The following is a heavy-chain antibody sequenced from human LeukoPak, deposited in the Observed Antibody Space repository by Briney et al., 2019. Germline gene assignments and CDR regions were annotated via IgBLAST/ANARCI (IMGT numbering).Heavy chain of an antibody. CDR1: GYSFTSYW. CDR3: ARHSIAVSGSDY. CDR2: IYPGDSDT. Sequence: GESLKISCLGSGYSFTSYWIAWVRQMPGKGLEWMGIIYPGDSDTRYSPSFQGQVTISADRYITTAYLQWSSLKASDTAMYYCARHSIAVSGSDYWGQGTLVTVSS. J-gene: IGHJ4*02. V-gene: IGHV5-51*01. D-gene: IGHD6-19*01.